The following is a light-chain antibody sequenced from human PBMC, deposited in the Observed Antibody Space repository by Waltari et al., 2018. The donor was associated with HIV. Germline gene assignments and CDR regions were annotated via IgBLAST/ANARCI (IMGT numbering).Light chain of an antibody. CDR3: ATWDESLQGPL. Sequence: QSVLAQPPSVSGTPGQTVTISCSGSDPKIGSNPVNWFQHLPGMAPKLLICCNDQRPSGVPDRFTGSKSGTSASLDISGLQSEDEADYYCATWDESLQGPLFGGGTKLSVL. J-gene: IGLJ3*02. CDR1: DPKIGSNP. V-gene: IGLV1-44*01. CDR2: CND.